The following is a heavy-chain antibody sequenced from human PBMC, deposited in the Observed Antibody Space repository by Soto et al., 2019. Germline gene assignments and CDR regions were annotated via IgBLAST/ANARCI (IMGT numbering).Heavy chain of an antibody. D-gene: IGHD5-18*01. Sequence: QVQVVQSGAEVKKPGSSVKIYCTASGRIFSSFPTYWVRPVPGQGLEWMGGVISASGSVTYAPQFQGRVTITAVTSAGIGYLELTSLTSEARAIYYCAKVGSSDGYNYVLDQWGPGTMVTVAS. CDR1: GRIFSSFP. CDR3: AKVGSSDGYNYVLDQ. J-gene: IGHJ1*01. V-gene: IGHV1-69*06. CDR2: VISASGSV.